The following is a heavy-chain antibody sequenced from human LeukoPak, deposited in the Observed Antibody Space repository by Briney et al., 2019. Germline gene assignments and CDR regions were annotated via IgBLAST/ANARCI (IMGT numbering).Heavy chain of an antibody. D-gene: IGHD3-16*01. CDR2: IYTSGST. V-gene: IGHV4-4*07. Sequence: PSETLSLTCTVSGGSINSYYWSWIRQPAGKGLEWIGRIYTSGSTNYNPSLKSRVTMSVDTSKNQFPLKLSSVTAADTAVYYCARDDPTLGFDYWGQGTLVTVSS. CDR1: GGSINSYY. J-gene: IGHJ4*02. CDR3: ARDDPTLGFDY.